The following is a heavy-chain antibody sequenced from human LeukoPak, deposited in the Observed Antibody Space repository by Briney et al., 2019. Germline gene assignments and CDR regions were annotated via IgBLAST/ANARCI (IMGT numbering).Heavy chain of an antibody. CDR2: IYYSGIT. Sequence: SETLSLTCTVSGGSISSSSYYWGWIRQPPGKGLEWIGSIYYSGITYYNPSLKSRVTISVDTSKNQFSLKLRSVTAADTAVYYCVRHGRITDNCDFWSGYLYYVDVWGKGTTVTVSS. D-gene: IGHD3-3*01. J-gene: IGHJ6*03. CDR1: GGSISSSSYY. CDR3: VRHGRITDNCDFWSGYLYYVDV. V-gene: IGHV4-39*01.